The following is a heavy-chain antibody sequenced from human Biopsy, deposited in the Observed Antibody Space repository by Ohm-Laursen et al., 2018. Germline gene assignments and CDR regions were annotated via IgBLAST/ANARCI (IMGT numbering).Heavy chain of an antibody. CDR2: ISSSGSTI. CDR3: ARDYPSYSSVWYREPIIHC. CDR1: GFTFSSYE. Sequence: GSLRLSCAAPGFTFSSYEMNWVRQAPGKGLEWVSYISSSGSTIHYADSVKGRFTISRDNAKNSLYLQMNSLRAEDTAVYYCARDYPSYSSVWYREPIIHCWGQGTLVTVSS. J-gene: IGHJ4*02. V-gene: IGHV3-48*03. D-gene: IGHD6-19*01.